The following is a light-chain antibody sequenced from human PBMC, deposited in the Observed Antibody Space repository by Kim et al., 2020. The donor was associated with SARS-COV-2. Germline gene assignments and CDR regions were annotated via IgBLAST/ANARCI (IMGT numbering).Light chain of an antibody. Sequence: EIVLTQSPGTLSLSPGERATLSCRASQSVNNRFLAWFQQKPGQAPRLLIYGASNRATDIPDRFTGGGSGTDFTLTISRLEPEDFAMYYCQQFGHSPTFGGGTKVEIK. CDR1: QSVNNRF. CDR2: GAS. V-gene: IGKV3-20*01. CDR3: QQFGHSPT. J-gene: IGKJ4*01.